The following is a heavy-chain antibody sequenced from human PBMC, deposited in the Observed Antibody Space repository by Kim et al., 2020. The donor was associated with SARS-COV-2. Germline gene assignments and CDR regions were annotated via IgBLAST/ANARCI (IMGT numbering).Heavy chain of an antibody. CDR1: GFTFSSYA. Sequence: GGSLRLSCAASGFTFSSYAMHWVRQAPGKGLEWVAVISYDGSNKYYADSVKGRFTISRDNSKNTLYLQMNSLRAEDTAVYYCARELPSSRSWLTYYYYGMDVWGQGTTVTVSS. CDR2: ISYDGSNK. CDR3: ARELPSSRSWLTYYYYGMDV. D-gene: IGHD6-13*01. V-gene: IGHV3-30*04. J-gene: IGHJ6*02.